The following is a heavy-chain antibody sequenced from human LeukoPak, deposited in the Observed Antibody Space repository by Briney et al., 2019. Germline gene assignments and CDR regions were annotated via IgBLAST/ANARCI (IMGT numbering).Heavy chain of an antibody. CDR3: TGGGDYRFDY. J-gene: IGHJ4*02. CDR2: IRSKAYGGTT. V-gene: IGHV3-49*04. D-gene: IGHD4-17*01. CDR1: GFTLGDYA. Sequence: GGSLRLSCTASGFTLGDYAMSWVRQAPGKGLEWVGFIRSKAYGGTTEYAASVKGRFTISRDDSKSIAYLQMNSLKTEDTAVYYCTGGGDYRFDYWGQGTLVTVSS.